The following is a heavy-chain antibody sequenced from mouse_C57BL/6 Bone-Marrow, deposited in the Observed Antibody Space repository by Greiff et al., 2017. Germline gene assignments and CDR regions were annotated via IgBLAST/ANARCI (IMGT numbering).Heavy chain of an antibody. CDR3: ARNYYGSSWGDWYFDV. D-gene: IGHD1-1*01. CDR1: GYSFTDYN. Sequence: VQLQQSGPELVKPGASVKISCKASGYSFTDYNMNWVKQSNGKSLEWIGVINPNYGTTSYNQKFKGKATLTVDQYSSTAYMQLNSLTSEDSAVYYCARNYYGSSWGDWYFDVWGTGTTVTVSS. J-gene: IGHJ1*03. CDR2: INPNYGTT. V-gene: IGHV1-39*01.